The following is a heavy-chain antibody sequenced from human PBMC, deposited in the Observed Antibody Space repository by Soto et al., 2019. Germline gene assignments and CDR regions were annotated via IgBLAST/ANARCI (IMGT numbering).Heavy chain of an antibody. Sequence: ASVKVSCKISGHTLTEFSIHWVRQAPGKGLEWTGVFDPEDGETIYAQKFQGRVTMTEDTSTDTAYMELSSLRSEDTAVYYCATDPHYYDSGASQFDIWGQGTMVTVSS. CDR1: GHTLTEFS. J-gene: IGHJ3*02. CDR3: ATDPHYYDSGASQFDI. V-gene: IGHV1-24*01. CDR2: FDPEDGET. D-gene: IGHD3-22*01.